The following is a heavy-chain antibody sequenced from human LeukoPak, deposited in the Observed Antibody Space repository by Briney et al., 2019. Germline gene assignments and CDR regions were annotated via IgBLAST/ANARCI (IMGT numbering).Heavy chain of an antibody. CDR2: ISYSGTT. J-gene: IGHJ4*02. Sequence: SETLSLTCIVSSGSISSSPYYWGWIRQPPGKGLEWIGSISYSGTTYYNPSLKSRVTISVDTSKNQFSLKLNSVTAADTAVYYCAANSADYNTLGSSYKVWGQGTLVTVSS. V-gene: IGHV4-39*01. CDR3: AANSADYNTLGSSYKV. CDR1: SGSISSSPYY. D-gene: IGHD3-10*01.